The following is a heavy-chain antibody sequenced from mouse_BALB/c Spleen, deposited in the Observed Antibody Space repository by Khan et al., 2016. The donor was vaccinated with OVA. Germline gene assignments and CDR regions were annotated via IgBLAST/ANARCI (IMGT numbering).Heavy chain of an antibody. D-gene: IGHD2-14*01. CDR3: ARNFIGTTGYAMDY. J-gene: IGHJ4*01. Sequence: VQLQESGPGLVQPSQSLSITCTVSGFSLTSYGVHWVRQSPGKGLEWLGVIWSGGSTDYNAAFISSLSISKDNSKDQVFYKMNSLQANDTAIYYCARNFIGTTGYAMDYWGQGTSVTVSS. CDR2: IWSGGST. CDR1: GFSLTSYG. V-gene: IGHV2-2*02.